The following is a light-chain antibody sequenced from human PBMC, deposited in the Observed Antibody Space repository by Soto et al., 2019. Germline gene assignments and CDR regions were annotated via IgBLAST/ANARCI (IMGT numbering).Light chain of an antibody. Sequence: EIVLTQSPATLSLSPGERATLSCRASQSVSSFLAWYRQKPGQAPRLLISDTSKRATGIPARFSGSGSGTDFTLTISRLEPEDFAVYYCQQYGSSPLTFGGGTKVDIK. CDR1: QSVSSF. CDR2: DTS. J-gene: IGKJ4*01. V-gene: IGKV3-20*01. CDR3: QQYGSSPLT.